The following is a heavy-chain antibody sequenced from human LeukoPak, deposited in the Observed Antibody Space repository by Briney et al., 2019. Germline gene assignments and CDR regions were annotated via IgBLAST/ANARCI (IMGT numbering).Heavy chain of an antibody. CDR1: GGSISIYY. V-gene: IGHV4-59*08. CDR2: IQKSGST. CDR3: ASWGYNVRDGFDI. J-gene: IGHJ3*02. Sequence: SETLSLTCTVSGGSISIYYWSWIRQPPGKGLEWIGYIQKSGSTSYNPSLKGRVTISVDTSKNQFSLNLNSVTAADTAVYYCASWGYNVRDGFDIWGQGTMVTVSS. D-gene: IGHD5-18*01.